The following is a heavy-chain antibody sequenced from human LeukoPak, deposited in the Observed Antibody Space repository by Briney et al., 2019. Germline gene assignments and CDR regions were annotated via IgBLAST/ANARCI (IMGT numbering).Heavy chain of an antibody. CDR3: ARRSHGLSYYMDV. V-gene: IGHV1-2*02. Sequence: GASVKVSCKASGYTFTGYYMHWVRQAPGQGLERMGWINPNSGGTNYAQKFQGRVTMTRDTSISTAYMELSRLRSDDTAVYYCARRSHGLSYYMDVWGKGTTVTVSS. CDR2: INPNSGGT. J-gene: IGHJ6*03. D-gene: IGHD2-8*01. CDR1: GYTFTGYY.